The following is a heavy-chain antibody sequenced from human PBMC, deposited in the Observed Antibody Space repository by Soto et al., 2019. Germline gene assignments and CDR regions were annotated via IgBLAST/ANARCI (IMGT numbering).Heavy chain of an antibody. V-gene: IGHV1-18*01. CDR2: LSAYNGNT. CDR1: GYTFTSYG. J-gene: IGHJ3*02. Sequence: QVQLVQSGAEVKKPGASVKVSCKASGYTFTSYGISWVRQSPGQVLEWRGWLSAYNGNTNYAQKLQGRVHMTTDTSTSRAYMELRSLRSDDTAVYYCARDKRRIVVVVAATHDAFDIWGQGTMVTVSS. D-gene: IGHD2-15*01. CDR3: ARDKRRIVVVVAATHDAFDI.